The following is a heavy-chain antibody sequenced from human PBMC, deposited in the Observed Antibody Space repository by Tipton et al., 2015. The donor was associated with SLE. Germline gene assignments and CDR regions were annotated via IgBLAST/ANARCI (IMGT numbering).Heavy chain of an antibody. Sequence: GSLRLSCAASGFTFSSYSMNWVRQAPGKGLEWVSYISSSSSTIYYADSVKGRFTISRDNAKNSLYLQMNSLRAEDTAVYYCATQYSSSSGDYFDYWGQGTLVTVSS. D-gene: IGHD6-6*01. J-gene: IGHJ4*02. V-gene: IGHV3-48*04. CDR3: ATQYSSSSGDYFDY. CDR1: GFTFSSYS. CDR2: ISSSSSTI.